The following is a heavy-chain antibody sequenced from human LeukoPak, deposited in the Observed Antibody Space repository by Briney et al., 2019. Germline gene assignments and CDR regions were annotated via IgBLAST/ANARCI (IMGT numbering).Heavy chain of an antibody. CDR3: AKDLHGYCSGGSCYSGVAGDY. D-gene: IGHD2-15*01. CDR2: IRYDGSNK. Sequence: GGSLRLSCAASGFTFSSYGMHWVRQAPGKGLEWVAFIRYDGSNKYYADSVKGRFTISRDNSKNTLYLQMNSLRAEDTAVYYCAKDLHGYCSGGSCYSGVAGDYWGQGTLVTVSS. J-gene: IGHJ4*02. V-gene: IGHV3-30*02. CDR1: GFTFSSYG.